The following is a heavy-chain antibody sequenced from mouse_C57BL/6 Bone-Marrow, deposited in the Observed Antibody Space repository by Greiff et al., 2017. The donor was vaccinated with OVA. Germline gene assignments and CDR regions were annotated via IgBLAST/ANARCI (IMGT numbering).Heavy chain of an antibody. V-gene: IGHV1-61*01. CDR2: IYPSDSET. Sequence: QVQLQQPGAELVRPGSSVKLSCKASGYTFTSYWMDWVKQRPGQGLEWIGNIYPSDSETHYNQKFKDKATLTVDKSSSTAYMQLSSLTSEDSAVYYCARKDSSGSSFAYWGQGTLVTVSA. D-gene: IGHD3-2*02. CDR3: ARKDSSGSSFAY. J-gene: IGHJ3*01. CDR1: GYTFTSYW.